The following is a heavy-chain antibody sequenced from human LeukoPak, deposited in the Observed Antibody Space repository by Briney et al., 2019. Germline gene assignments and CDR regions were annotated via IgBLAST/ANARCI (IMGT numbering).Heavy chain of an antibody. CDR1: GFTVSSYG. V-gene: IGHV3-33*08. CDR2: IWYDGSNK. CDR3: ARDDPLHAFDI. J-gene: IGHJ3*02. Sequence: PGGSLRLSCAASGFTVSSYGMHWVRQAPGKGLEWVAVIWYDGSNKYYADSVKGRFTISRDNSKNTLYLQMNSLRAEDTAVYYCARDDPLHAFDIWGQGTMVTVSS.